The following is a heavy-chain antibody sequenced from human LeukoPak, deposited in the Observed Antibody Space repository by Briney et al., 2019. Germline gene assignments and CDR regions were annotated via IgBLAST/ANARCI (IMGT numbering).Heavy chain of an antibody. V-gene: IGHV3-7*04. D-gene: IGHD5-24*01. Sequence: GGSLRLSCVASGFPFSSYWMTWVRQAPGKGLEWVANIKQDGSKKSYVDSVKGRFTISRDNTKNSLYLQMNSLRAEDTAIYYCTRVGYIDEGIDYWGQGTLVTVSS. CDR2: IKQDGSKK. J-gene: IGHJ4*02. CDR1: GFPFSSYW. CDR3: TRVGYIDEGIDY.